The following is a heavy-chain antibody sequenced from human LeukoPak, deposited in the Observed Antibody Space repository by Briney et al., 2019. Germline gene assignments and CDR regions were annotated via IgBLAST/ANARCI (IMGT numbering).Heavy chain of an antibody. Sequence: PSETLSLTCSVSGVSISIYFWSWIRQPPGKGLECIGFIYYSETTNYNPSFKSRVIISVDTSKNQFSLKLNSVTAADTAVYYCARFPGGAEYRHYYYMDVWGKGTTVTVSS. CDR2: IYYSETT. CDR3: ARFPGGAEYRHYYYMDV. CDR1: GVSISIYF. V-gene: IGHV4-59*01. D-gene: IGHD1-14*01. J-gene: IGHJ6*03.